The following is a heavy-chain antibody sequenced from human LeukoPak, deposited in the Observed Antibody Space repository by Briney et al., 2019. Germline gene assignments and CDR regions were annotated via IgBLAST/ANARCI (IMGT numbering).Heavy chain of an antibody. D-gene: IGHD4/OR15-4a*01. CDR2: IYGSGGST. V-gene: IGHV1-46*01. J-gene: IGHJ5*02. Sequence: ASVKVSCKTSGYPFTNYHVHWGRQAPGQGLEWVGVIYGSGGSTGYAQRFQGRVTVTRDTSTNTVYMELSSLRSEDTAVYYCMREGPGAHYFDPWGQGTLVIVSS. CDR1: GYPFTNYH. CDR3: MREGPGAHYFDP.